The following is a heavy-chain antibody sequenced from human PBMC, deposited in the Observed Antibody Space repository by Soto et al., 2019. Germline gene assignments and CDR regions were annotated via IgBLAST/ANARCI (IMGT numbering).Heavy chain of an antibody. D-gene: IGHD6-13*01. CDR3: ARVGKRPSPAPYYGMDV. CDR1: GFTFSSYW. Sequence: PGGSLRLSCAASGFTFSSYWMHWVRQAPGKGLVWVSRINSDGSSTSYADSVKGRFTISRDNAKNTLYLQMNSLRAVDTAVYYCARVGKRPSPAPYYGMDVWGQGTTVTVSS. V-gene: IGHV3-74*01. CDR2: INSDGSST. J-gene: IGHJ6*02.